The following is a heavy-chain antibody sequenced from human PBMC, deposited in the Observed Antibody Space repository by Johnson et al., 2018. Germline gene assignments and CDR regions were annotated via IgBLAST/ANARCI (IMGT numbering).Heavy chain of an antibody. Sequence: QVQLQQWGAGLLKPSETLALTCGVSRGSFSGYYWGWIRQTPGKALEWIGQINDSGTTHHNPSLKSRVTMSMDTSKNHFSLRLRFVTSADTGFYYCARLAFCAVYCYPLDYWGPGTLVTVSS. V-gene: IGHV4-34*01. CDR1: RGSFSGYY. CDR2: INDSGTT. CDR3: ARLAFCAVYCYPLDY. D-gene: IGHD2-21*02. J-gene: IGHJ4*02.